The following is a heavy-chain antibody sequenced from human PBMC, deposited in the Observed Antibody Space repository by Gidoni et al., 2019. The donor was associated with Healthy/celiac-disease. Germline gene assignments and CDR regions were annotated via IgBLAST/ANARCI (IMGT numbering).Heavy chain of an antibody. Sequence: EVQLVESGGGLVQPGGSLRLSCAASGFAFSRYSMNWVRHAPGKGLGWVAYISSSSSTIYYADSVKGRFTISRENAKNSLYLQMNSLRDEDTAVYYCARDTDIVATMAGDYGMDVWGQGTTVTVSS. CDR1: GFAFSRYS. D-gene: IGHD5-12*01. CDR2: ISSSSSTI. CDR3: ARDTDIVATMAGDYGMDV. J-gene: IGHJ6*02. V-gene: IGHV3-48*02.